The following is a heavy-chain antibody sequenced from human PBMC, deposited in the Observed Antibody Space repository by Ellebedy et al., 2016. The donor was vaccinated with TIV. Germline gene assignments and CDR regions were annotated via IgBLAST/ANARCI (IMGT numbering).Heavy chain of an antibody. CDR3: ASPTRGGGDAFDI. J-gene: IGHJ3*02. D-gene: IGHD2-15*01. Sequence: GGSLRLSCKGSGYSFTSYWIGWVRQMPGKGLEWMGIIYPGDSDTRYSPSFQGQVTISADKSISTAYLQWSSLKASDTAMYYCASPTRGGGDAFDIWGRGTMVSVSS. CDR2: IYPGDSDT. V-gene: IGHV5-51*01. CDR1: GYSFTSYW.